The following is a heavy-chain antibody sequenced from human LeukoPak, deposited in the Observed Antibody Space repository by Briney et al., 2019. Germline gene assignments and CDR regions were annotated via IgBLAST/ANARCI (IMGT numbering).Heavy chain of an antibody. Sequence: SETLSLTCTVSGGSISSYYWSWIRQPPGKGLEWIGYIYYSGSTNYNPSLKSRVTIAVDTSKNQFSLKLSSVTAADTAVYYCARDTRPLHLDVWGQGTTVTVSS. CDR3: ARDTRPLHLDV. J-gene: IGHJ6*02. V-gene: IGHV4-59*01. CDR1: GGSISSYY. CDR2: IYYSGST.